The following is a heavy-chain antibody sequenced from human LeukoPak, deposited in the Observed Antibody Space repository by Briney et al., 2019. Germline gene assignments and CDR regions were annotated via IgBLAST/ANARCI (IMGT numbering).Heavy chain of an antibody. CDR2: INPNSGGT. CDR3: AMVRGVINWFDP. Sequence: ASVKVSCKASGYTLTGYYMHWVRQAPGQGLEWMGWINPNSGGTNYAQKFQGRVTMTRDTSISTAYMELSRLRSDDTAVYYCAMVRGVINWFDPWGQGTLATVSS. J-gene: IGHJ5*02. CDR1: GYTLTGYY. D-gene: IGHD3-10*01. V-gene: IGHV1-2*02.